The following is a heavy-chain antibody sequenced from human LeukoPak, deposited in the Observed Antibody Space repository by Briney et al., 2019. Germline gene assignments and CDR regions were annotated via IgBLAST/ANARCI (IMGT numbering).Heavy chain of an antibody. CDR2: ISYDGSNK. CDR1: GFTFSSYS. V-gene: IGHV3-30*18. J-gene: IGHJ4*02. Sequence: QPGRSLRLSCAASGFTFSSYSMHWVRQAPGKGLEWVAVISYDGSNKYYADSVKGRFTISRDNSKNTLYLQMNSLRAEDTAVYYCAKERYSSSWYLGYFDYWGQGTLVTVSS. CDR3: AKERYSSSWYLGYFDY. D-gene: IGHD6-13*01.